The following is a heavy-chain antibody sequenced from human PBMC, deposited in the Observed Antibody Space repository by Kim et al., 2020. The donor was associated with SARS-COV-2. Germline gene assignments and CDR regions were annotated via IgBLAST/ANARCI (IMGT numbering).Heavy chain of an antibody. CDR1: GFTLDYFN. CDR3: AKGGSRSSGDYYVS. Sequence: GGSLRLSCAGSGFTLDYFNMHWVRQTPGKRLEWVSLISWDAGNTIYADSVKGRFTVSRDSSKNSLYLQMNSLTNEDTAFYYCAKGGSRSSGDYYVSWGQGTLVTVSS. CDR2: ISWDAGNT. D-gene: IGHD3-10*01. J-gene: IGHJ4*02. V-gene: IGHV3-43*01.